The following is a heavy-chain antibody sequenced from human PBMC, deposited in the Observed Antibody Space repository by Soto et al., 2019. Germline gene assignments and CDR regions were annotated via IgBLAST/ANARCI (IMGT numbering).Heavy chain of an antibody. Sequence: PSETLSLTCTVSGGSINSGNYYWSWIRQLPGKGLEWIGYTHYSATTYYKPSLKSRVSISLDTSKNQFSLKVNSVTAADTAVYYCAREGRRGEGSNAVDFWGVGTLVTVSS. V-gene: IGHV4-31*03. CDR3: AREGRRGEGSNAVDF. CDR2: THYSATT. CDR1: GGSINSGNYY. D-gene: IGHD3-10*01. J-gene: IGHJ4*02.